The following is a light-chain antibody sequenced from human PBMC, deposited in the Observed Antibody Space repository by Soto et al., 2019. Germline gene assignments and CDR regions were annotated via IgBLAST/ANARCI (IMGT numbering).Light chain of an antibody. J-gene: IGLJ1*01. Sequence: QSVLTQPASVSGSPGQSITISCTGTSSDVGSYNLVSWYQQHPGKAPKLMIYEVSKRPSGVSNRFSGSKSGNTASLTISGLQAEDEADYYCCSYAGSSFYVFGTGPKVPVL. CDR2: EVS. CDR1: SSDVGSYNL. V-gene: IGLV2-23*02. CDR3: CSYAGSSFYV.